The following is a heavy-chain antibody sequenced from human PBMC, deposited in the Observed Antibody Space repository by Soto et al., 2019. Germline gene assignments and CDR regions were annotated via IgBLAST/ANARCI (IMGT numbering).Heavy chain of an antibody. CDR1: GFTLSGYA. J-gene: IGHJ6*03. CDR2: ISSNGVGT. CDR3: ARRARPDFYYMDV. Sequence: GGPLRLSCAASGFTLSGYAMDWVRQAPGKGLEYVSGISSNGVGTYYANSVQGRFTISRDNSKNTVYLQMGSLRPEDMAVYYCARRARPDFYYMDVWGKGTTVTVSS. D-gene: IGHD6-6*01. V-gene: IGHV3-64*01.